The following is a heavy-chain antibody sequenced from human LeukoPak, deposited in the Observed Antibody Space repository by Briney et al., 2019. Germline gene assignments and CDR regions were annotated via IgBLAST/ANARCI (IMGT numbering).Heavy chain of an antibody. J-gene: IGHJ4*02. CDR1: GFTFPSYA. Sequence: GGSLRLSRAASGFTFPSYAMSWVRQAPGKGLEWVSSIVGSGGTTSYADSVKGRFTISRDNSKNTLYLLMNSLRAEDTAVYYCAKNPSYDFWSGFYPYFDYWGQGTLVTVSS. V-gene: IGHV3-23*01. CDR3: AKNPSYDFWSGFYPYFDY. D-gene: IGHD3-3*01. CDR2: IVGSGGTT.